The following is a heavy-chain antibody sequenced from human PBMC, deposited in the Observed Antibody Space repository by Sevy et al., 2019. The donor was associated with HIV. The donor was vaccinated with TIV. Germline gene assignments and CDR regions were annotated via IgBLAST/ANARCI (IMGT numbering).Heavy chain of an antibody. D-gene: IGHD3-9*01. CDR3: ARGTGNSSRWLDP. Sequence: GGSLRLSCAASGFTFNFHGMHWVREAPGKGLEWVAFIWHDGSNKYMADSVKGRFTISRDNSKNTSFLQMNSLTVEDTAVYYCARGTGNSSRWLDPWGQGTLVTVSS. CDR2: IWHDGSNK. J-gene: IGHJ5*02. V-gene: IGHV3-30*02. CDR1: GFTFNFHG.